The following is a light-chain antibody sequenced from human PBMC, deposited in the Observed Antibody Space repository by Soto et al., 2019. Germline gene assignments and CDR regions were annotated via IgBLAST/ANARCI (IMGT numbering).Light chain of an antibody. J-gene: IGKJ4*01. CDR2: GAS. CDR3: QQYDDWLRLT. Sequence: EIVMTQSPATLSVSPGERATLSCRAGQSVNIYLAWYQQKPGQAPRLLIFGASSRATGIPARFSGSGSGTEFNLTISSLQSEDFAVYFCQQYDDWLRLTFGGGTKVDIK. V-gene: IGKV3D-15*01. CDR1: QSVNIY.